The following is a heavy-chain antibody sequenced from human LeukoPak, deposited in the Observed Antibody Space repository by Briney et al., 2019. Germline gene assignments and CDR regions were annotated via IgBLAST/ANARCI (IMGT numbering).Heavy chain of an antibody. V-gene: IGHV4-59*08. CDR3: ARGRSVDY. J-gene: IGHJ4*02. CDR2: IYYSGST. Sequence: SETLSLTCTVSGGSISSYYCNWIRHPPGKGLEWIGSIYYSGSTYYNPSLKSRVTISVDTSKNQFSLRLSSVTAADTAVYYCARGRSVDYWGQGTLVTVSS. CDR1: GGSISSYY. D-gene: IGHD3-3*01.